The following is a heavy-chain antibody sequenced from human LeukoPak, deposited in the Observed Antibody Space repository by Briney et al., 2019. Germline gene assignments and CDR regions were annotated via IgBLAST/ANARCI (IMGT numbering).Heavy chain of an antibody. Sequence: PRASVKVSCKASGYTFTSYDINWLRQANGQGLEWMGWMNPNTGRTGYAQEFQGRVTMTRNTSITTAYLEVSSLTSEDTAVYYCARSEEFYFGTGTYYPDYWGQGTPVTVSS. J-gene: IGHJ4*02. CDR2: MNPNTGRT. CDR3: ARSEEFYFGTGTYYPDY. CDR1: GYTFTSYD. V-gene: IGHV1-8*01. D-gene: IGHD3-10*01.